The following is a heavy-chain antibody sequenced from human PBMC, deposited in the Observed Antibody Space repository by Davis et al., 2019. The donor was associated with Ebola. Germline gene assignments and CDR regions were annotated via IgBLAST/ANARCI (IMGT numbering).Heavy chain of an antibody. CDR1: GYSFTSYW. CDR3: ARLGPITGTTGFDWFDP. J-gene: IGHJ5*02. CDR2: IDPSDSYT. Sequence: GESLKISCKGSGYSFTSYWISWVRQMPGKGLEWMGRIDPSDSYTNYSPSFQGNVTISADKSISTAYLQWSSLKASDTGMYYCARLGPITGTTGFDWFDPWGQGTLVTVSS. D-gene: IGHD1-7*01. V-gene: IGHV5-10-1*01.